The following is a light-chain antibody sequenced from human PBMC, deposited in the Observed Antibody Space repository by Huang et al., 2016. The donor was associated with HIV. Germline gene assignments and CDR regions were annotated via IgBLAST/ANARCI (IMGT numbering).Light chain of an antibody. V-gene: IGKV3-11*01. CDR3: HQHSSWPGT. Sequence: DIVLTQSPATLSLSPGERATLSCRAGPRVGSYLAWYQQTPGQAPRLLVSDASHRATGIPARFSGSGSGTDLTLTISSLEPEDLAVYYCHQHSSWPGTFGQGTRVEIK. CDR1: PRVGSY. CDR2: DAS. J-gene: IGKJ1*01.